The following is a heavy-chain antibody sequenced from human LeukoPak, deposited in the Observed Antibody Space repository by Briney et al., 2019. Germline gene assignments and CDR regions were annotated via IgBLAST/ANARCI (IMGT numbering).Heavy chain of an antibody. CDR3: AKGDGKYYYDSSGYCPFDY. CDR1: RFTFSSYA. V-gene: IGHV3-23*01. CDR2: ISGSGGST. D-gene: IGHD3-22*01. J-gene: IGHJ4*02. Sequence: PGGSLRLSCAASRFTFSSYAMSWVRQAPGKGLEWVSAISGSGGSTYYADSVKGRFTISRDNSKNTLYLQMNSLRAEDTAVYYCAKGDGKYYYDSSGYCPFDYWGQGTLVTVSS.